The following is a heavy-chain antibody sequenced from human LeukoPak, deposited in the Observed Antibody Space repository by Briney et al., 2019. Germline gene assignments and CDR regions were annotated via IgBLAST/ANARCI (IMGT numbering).Heavy chain of an antibody. V-gene: IGHV3-21*01. J-gene: IGHJ4*02. CDR1: VYIFTIDS. Sequence: GGSLRLSCAESVYIFTIDSLSWVRQAPGKGLEWVSSISSYSNYINYADSVKGRFPISRDNDKNSLYLQMNSLRAEDTAVYYCARSRNTVTKDALHYWGQGTLVTVSS. D-gene: IGHD4-17*01. CDR3: ARSRNTVTKDALHY. CDR2: ISSYSNYI.